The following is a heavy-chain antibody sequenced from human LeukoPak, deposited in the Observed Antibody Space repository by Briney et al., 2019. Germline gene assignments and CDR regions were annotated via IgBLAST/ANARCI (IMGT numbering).Heavy chain of an antibody. V-gene: IGHV3-30*02. D-gene: IGHD6-13*01. CDR3: ALIAAAVERGIYSVDRSNY. CDR1: GFTFSSYG. J-gene: IGHJ4*02. Sequence: PGGSLRLSCAASGFTFSSYGMHWVRQAPGKGLEWVAFIRYDGSNKYYADSVKGRFTISRDNSKNTLYLQMNSLRAEDTAVYYCALIAAAVERGIYSVDRSNYWGQGTLVTVSS. CDR2: IRYDGSNK.